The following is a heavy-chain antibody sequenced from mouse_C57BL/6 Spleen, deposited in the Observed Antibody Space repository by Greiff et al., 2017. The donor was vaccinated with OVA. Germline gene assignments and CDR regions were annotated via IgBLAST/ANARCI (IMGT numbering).Heavy chain of an antibody. J-gene: IGHJ2*01. CDR2: IYPSDSET. CDR3: ARYSSGYGY. Sequence: QVQLQQPGAELVRPGSSVKLSCKASGYTFTSYWMDWVKQRPGQGLEWIGNIYPSDSETHYNQKFKDKATLTVDKSSSTAYMQLSSLTSEDSAVYYCARYSSGYGYWGQGTTHTVSS. D-gene: IGHD3-2*02. CDR1: GYTFTSYW. V-gene: IGHV1-61*01.